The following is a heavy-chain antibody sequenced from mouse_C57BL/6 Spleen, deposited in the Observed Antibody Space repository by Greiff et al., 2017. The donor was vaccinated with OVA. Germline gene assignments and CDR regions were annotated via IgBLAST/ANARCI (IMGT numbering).Heavy chain of an antibody. D-gene: IGHD3-3*01. J-gene: IGHJ1*03. V-gene: IGHV1-59*01. CDR2: IDPSDSYT. CDR3: ARRRDVGWYFDV. CDR1: GYTFTSYW. Sequence: QVQLQQPGAELLRPGTSVKLSCKASGYTFTSYWMHWVKQRPGQGLEWIGVIDPSDSYTNYNQKFKGKATLTVDTSSSTAYMQLSSLTSEDSAVYYCARRRDVGWYFDVWGTGTTVTVSS.